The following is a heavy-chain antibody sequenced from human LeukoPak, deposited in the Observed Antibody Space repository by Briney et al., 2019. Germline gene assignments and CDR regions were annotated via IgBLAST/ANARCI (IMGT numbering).Heavy chain of an antibody. CDR3: ARHGGWGSTCDY. Sequence: PSETLSLTCTVSGDSISRYYWSWIRQPPGKGLEWIGYISYTRGSNYNPSLKSRVTISVDTSKTQFSLKLSSVTAADTAVYNCARHGGWGSTCDYWGQGTLVTVSS. J-gene: IGHJ4*02. CDR2: ISYTRGS. D-gene: IGHD3-10*01. CDR1: GDSISRYY. V-gene: IGHV4-59*08.